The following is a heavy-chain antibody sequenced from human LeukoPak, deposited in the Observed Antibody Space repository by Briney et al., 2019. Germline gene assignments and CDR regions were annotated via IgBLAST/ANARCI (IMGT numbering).Heavy chain of an antibody. CDR3: TRSWIQLWTPDFDH. CDR1: GYTFSGHY. J-gene: IGHJ4*02. V-gene: IGHV1-2*06. D-gene: IGHD5-18*01. Sequence: LRASVKVSCKASGYTFSGHYLHWVRQAPGQGFEWMGRINPNSGGTKYAQKFQNRVTMTSDTSVSTAYMELNGLRSDDTAIYYCTRSWIQLWTPDFDHWGQGTLVTVSS. CDR2: INPNSGGT.